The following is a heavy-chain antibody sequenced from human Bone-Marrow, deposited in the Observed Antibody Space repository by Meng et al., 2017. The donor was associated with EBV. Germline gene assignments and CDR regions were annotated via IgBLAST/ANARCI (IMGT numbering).Heavy chain of an antibody. J-gene: IGHJ4*02. V-gene: IGHV6-1*02. CDR2: TYYRSKWYN. Sequence: QIQLQQSGPGLVKPSXXLSLTXDISGASVSSDISAWNWIRQSPSRGLEWLGRTYYRSKWYNDYAVSVKSRITIKPHSSKNQFSLQLNSVTPEDTAVYFCARDRYGYFDYWGQGTLVTVSS. D-gene: IGHD4-17*01. CDR1: GASVSSDISA. CDR3: ARDRYGYFDY.